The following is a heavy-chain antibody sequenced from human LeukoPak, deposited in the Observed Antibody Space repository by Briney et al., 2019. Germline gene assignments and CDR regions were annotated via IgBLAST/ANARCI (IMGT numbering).Heavy chain of an antibody. CDR2: IYPGDSDV. Sequence: GESLKISCEGSGYSFTIYWIGWVRQMPGKGLDWMGIIYPGDSDVRYNPSFQGQVTTSADKSINTAYLQWSSLKASDTAMYYCARHLDDSSGYYYRTMYYFDYWGQGTLVTVSS. J-gene: IGHJ4*02. D-gene: IGHD3-22*01. CDR1: GYSFTIYW. V-gene: IGHV5-51*01. CDR3: ARHLDDSSGYYYRTMYYFDY.